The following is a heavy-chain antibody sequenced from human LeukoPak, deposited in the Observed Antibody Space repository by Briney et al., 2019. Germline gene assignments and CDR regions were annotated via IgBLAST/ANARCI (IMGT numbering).Heavy chain of an antibody. CDR3: ARAGSDGDFWSGYLDY. CDR1: GGSISSGGYY. J-gene: IGHJ4*02. V-gene: IGHV4-31*03. CDR2: IYYSGGT. D-gene: IGHD3-3*01. Sequence: SQTLSLTCTVSGGSISSGGYYWSWIRQHPGKGLEWIGYIYYSGGTYYNPSLKSRVTISVDTSKNLFSLKLSSVTAADTAVYYCARAGSDGDFWSGYLDYWGQGTLVTVSS.